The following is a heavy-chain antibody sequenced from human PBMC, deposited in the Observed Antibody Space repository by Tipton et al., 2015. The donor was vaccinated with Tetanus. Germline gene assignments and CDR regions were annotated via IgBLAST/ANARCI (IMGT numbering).Heavy chain of an antibody. V-gene: IGHV3-7*04. CDR2: INRDGSGK. D-gene: IGHD2-21*02. CDR3: ARGMAEASNCGGDCYSDY. CDR1: GFIFSNYW. J-gene: IGHJ4*02. Sequence: SLRLSCPASGFIFSNYWMSWVRQAPGKGLEWVANINRDGSGKFYVDSVKGRFTISRDEAKNSLYLQMISLRAEDTAVYSCARGMAEASNCGGDCYSDYWGQGTLVTVSS.